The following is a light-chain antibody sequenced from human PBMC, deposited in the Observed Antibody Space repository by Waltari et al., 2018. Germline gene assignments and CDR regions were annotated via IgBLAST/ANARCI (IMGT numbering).Light chain of an antibody. CDR2: SAS. Sequence: EIVLTQSQATLSLSPGERATLSCRASQSVSSYLAWYQQKPGQAPRLVIYSASNRATGIPARFSGSGSGTDFTLTISSLEPEDFAVYYCQQRGNWPRTFGQGTKVEIK. CDR3: QQRGNWPRT. V-gene: IGKV3-11*01. J-gene: IGKJ1*01. CDR1: QSVSSY.